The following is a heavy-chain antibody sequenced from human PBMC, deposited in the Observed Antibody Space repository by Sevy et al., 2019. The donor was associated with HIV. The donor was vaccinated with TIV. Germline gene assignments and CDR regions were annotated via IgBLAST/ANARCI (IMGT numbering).Heavy chain of an antibody. CDR2: IYHGDSDT. Sequence: GESLKISCKGSGYRFTDYWIVWVRQMPGKGLEWMGIIYHGDSDTTYSQSFQGQVTISVDKSISTAYLQWRSLKASDTAIFYCARGARGTLPSYYYYPMDVWGQGTTVTVSS. V-gene: IGHV5-51*01. J-gene: IGHJ6*02. CDR1: GYRFTDYW. D-gene: IGHD1-1*01. CDR3: ARGARGTLPSYYYYPMDV.